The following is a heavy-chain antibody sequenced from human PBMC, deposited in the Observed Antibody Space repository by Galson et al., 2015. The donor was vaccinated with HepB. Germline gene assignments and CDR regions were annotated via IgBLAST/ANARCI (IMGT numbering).Heavy chain of an antibody. CDR3: ARVNRGKRTTVTPYYYYYYMDV. CDR1: GYTFTSYG. J-gene: IGHJ6*03. CDR2: ISAYNGNT. D-gene: IGHD4-11*01. V-gene: IGHV1-18*01. Sequence: SVKVSCKASGYTFTSYGISWVRQAPGQGLEWMGWISAYNGNTNYAQKLQGRVTMTTDTSTSTAYMELRSLRSDDTAVYYCARVNRGKRTTVTPYYYYYYMDVWGKGTTVTVSS.